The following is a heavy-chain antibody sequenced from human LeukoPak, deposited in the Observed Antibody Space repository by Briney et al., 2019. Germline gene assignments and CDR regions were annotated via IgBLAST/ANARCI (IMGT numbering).Heavy chain of an antibody. CDR1: GFTLSSNW. V-gene: IGHV3-74*01. Sequence: PGGSLRLSCVVSGFTLSSNWMHWVRQAPGKALVWVSRISRDGRDTDYADSVKGRFTISRDNAENTVYLQMNSLRVDDTAVYYCATDPNGVCPDHWGQGALVTVSS. CDR2: ISRDGRDT. D-gene: IGHD2-8*01. J-gene: IGHJ4*02. CDR3: ATDPNGVCPDH.